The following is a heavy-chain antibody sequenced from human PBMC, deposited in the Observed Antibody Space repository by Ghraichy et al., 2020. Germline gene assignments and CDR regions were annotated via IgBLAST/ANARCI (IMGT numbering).Heavy chain of an antibody. J-gene: IGHJ4*02. CDR2: ISWNSVYI. Sequence: GGSLRLSCAASGFTFSDYAMHWVRQVPGKGLEWVSGISWNSVYIGYADSVKGRFTISRDNAKNSLYLQMNSLRTDDTALYYCGRGDYHGSGGHAHYWGQGTMVNVVS. CDR3: GRGDYHGSGGHAHY. D-gene: IGHD3-10*01. V-gene: IGHV3-9*01. CDR1: GFTFSDYA.